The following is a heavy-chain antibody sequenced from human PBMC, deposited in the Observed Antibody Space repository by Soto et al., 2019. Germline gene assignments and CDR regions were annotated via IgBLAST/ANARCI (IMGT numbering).Heavy chain of an antibody. CDR1: GFTFSSYG. Sequence: GGSLRLSCAASGFTFSSYGMHWVRQAPGKGLEWVAVISYDGSNKYYADSVKGRFTISRDNSKNTLFLQMNALRAEDTGTYYCAAQAEGRLAPFDFWGRGTLVTVSS. CDR2: ISYDGSNK. D-gene: IGHD1-26*01. V-gene: IGHV3-30*03. J-gene: IGHJ4*02. CDR3: AAQAEGRLAPFDF.